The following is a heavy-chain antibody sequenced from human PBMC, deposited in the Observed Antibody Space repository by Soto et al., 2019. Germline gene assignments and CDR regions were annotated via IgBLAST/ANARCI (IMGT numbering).Heavy chain of an antibody. V-gene: IGHV3-21*01. J-gene: IGHJ4*02. CDR1: GFTFSSYS. D-gene: IGHD3-16*02. CDR2: ISSSSSYI. Sequence: GGSLRLSCAASGFTFSSYSMNWVRQAPGKGLEWVSSISSSSSYIYYADSVKGRFTISRDNAKNSLYLQMNSLRAEDTAVYYCARDSNTVWMSYRSDYWGQGTLVTVSS. CDR3: ARDSNTVWMSYRSDY.